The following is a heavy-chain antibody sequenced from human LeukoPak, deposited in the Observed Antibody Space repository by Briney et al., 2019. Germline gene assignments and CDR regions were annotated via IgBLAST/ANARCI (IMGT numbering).Heavy chain of an antibody. CDR2: IYGGGHT. J-gene: IGHJ3*02. Sequence: GGSLRLSCAASGFTVSRNYMSWVRQAPGRGLECVSVIYGGGHTYYADSVKGRFTISRDTAKNTLYLQMNSLRGEDTAVYFCARDLGIAGTTHAFDIWGHGTMVTVSS. CDR1: GFTVSRNY. D-gene: IGHD1-14*01. CDR3: ARDLGIAGTTHAFDI. V-gene: IGHV3-53*01.